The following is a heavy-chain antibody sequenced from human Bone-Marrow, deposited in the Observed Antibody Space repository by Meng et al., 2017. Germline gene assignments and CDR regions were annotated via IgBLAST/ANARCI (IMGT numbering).Heavy chain of an antibody. CDR1: GGTFSSYT. Sequence: SVKVSCKASGGTFSSYTISWVRQAPGQGLEWMGRIIPILGIANYAQKFQGRVTITADKSTSIAYMELSSLRSEDTAVYYCARERYSGSYGPWFDPWGQGTLVTVSS. V-gene: IGHV1-69*04. D-gene: IGHD1-26*01. CDR3: ARERYSGSYGPWFDP. CDR2: IIPILGIA. J-gene: IGHJ5*02.